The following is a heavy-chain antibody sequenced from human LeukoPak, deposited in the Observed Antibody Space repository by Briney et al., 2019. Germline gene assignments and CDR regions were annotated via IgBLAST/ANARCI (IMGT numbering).Heavy chain of an antibody. J-gene: IGHJ4*02. CDR1: GGSISSYY. Sequence: SETLSLTYTVSGGSISSYYWSWIRQPPGKGLEWIGYIYYSGSTNYNPSLKSRVTISVDTSKNQFSLKLSSVTAADTAVYYCATSSDNFDWFDYWGQGTLVTVSS. CDR3: ATSSDNFDWFDY. CDR2: IYYSGST. V-gene: IGHV4-59*01. D-gene: IGHD3-9*01.